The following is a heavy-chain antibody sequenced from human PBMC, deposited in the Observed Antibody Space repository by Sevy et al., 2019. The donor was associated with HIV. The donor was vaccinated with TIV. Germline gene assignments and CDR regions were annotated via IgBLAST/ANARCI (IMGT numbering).Heavy chain of an antibody. CDR3: VKHGWGVVAATDYDYYMDV. D-gene: IGHD2-15*01. J-gene: IGHJ6*03. Sequence: GGSLRLSCSASGFTFSSYAMHWVRQAPGKGLEYVSAISSNGGSTYYADSVKGRFTISRDNSTNTLYLQMSSLRAEDTAVYYCVKHGWGVVAATDYDYYMDVWGKGTTVTVSS. CDR2: ISSNGGST. CDR1: GFTFSSYA. V-gene: IGHV3-64D*06.